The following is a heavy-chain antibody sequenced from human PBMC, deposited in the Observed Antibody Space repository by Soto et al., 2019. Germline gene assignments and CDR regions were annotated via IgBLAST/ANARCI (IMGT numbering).Heavy chain of an antibody. Sequence: QVQLVQSGAEVKKPGSSVKVSCKASGGTFSSYAISWVRQAPGQGLEWMGGIIPIFGTANYAQKFQGRVTITADESTSTADMELSSLRSEDTAVYYCARVTVVPSLYYYYGMDVWGQGTTVTVSS. J-gene: IGHJ6*02. CDR1: GGTFSSYA. V-gene: IGHV1-69*12. D-gene: IGHD2-15*01. CDR3: ARVTVVPSLYYYYGMDV. CDR2: IIPIFGTA.